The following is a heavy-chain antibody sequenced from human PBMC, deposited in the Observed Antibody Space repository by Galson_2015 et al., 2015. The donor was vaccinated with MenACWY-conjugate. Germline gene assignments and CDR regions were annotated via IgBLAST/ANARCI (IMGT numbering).Heavy chain of an antibody. CDR1: GFTFSNYG. D-gene: IGHD2-15*01. CDR3: AREGFCSDGTCYFYDD. J-gene: IGHJ4*01. Sequence: CLRLSCAASGFTFSNYGMAWVRPAPGKGLDWVSAMSRSGTSYYAASVKGRFTISRDNSKNTLYLQMNSLRVEDTAVYYCAREGFCSDGTCYFYDDWGQGTLVTVSS. CDR2: MSRSGTS. V-gene: IGHV3-23*01.